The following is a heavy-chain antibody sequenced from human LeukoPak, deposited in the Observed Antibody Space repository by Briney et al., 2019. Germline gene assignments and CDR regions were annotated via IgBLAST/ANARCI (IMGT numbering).Heavy chain of an antibody. Sequence: GGSLRLSCTASGFTFRSYWMSWARQAPGKGLEWVANINQDGSDKKYVDSVKGRFTISRDNAKNSVSLQMNSLRAEDTAVYYCARSLWPEDYWGQGTLVTVSS. CDR1: GFTFRSYW. V-gene: IGHV3-7*01. CDR3: ARSLWPEDY. J-gene: IGHJ4*02. D-gene: IGHD2-21*01. CDR2: INQDGSDK.